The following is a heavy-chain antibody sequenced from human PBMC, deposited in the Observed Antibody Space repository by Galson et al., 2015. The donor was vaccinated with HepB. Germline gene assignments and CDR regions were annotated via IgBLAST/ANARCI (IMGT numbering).Heavy chain of an antibody. CDR3: ARDPRIAVGGQLYYFDH. V-gene: IGHV1-18*01. Sequence: SVKVSCKASGYTFSSSGFSWVRQAPGQGLEWMGWISGYNGNTDFAQKFQGRMTMTTDTSTNTVYMELRSLRYDDTAVYYCARDPRIAVGGQLYYFDHWGRGTLVTVSS. D-gene: IGHD6-13*01. CDR1: GYTFSSSG. J-gene: IGHJ4*02. CDR2: ISGYNGNT.